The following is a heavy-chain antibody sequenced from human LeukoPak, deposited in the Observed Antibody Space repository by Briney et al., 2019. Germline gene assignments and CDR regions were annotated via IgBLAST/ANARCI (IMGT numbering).Heavy chain of an antibody. Sequence: GGSLRLSCEASGFTFSNYWMSWVRQAPGKGLEWVAHIKEDGSQKRYVDSVEGRFTISRDNAKNSLYLQMNSLRAEDTAVYYCAKPNTGVTGAFDIWGQGTMVTVSS. CDR3: AKPNTGVTGAFDI. CDR1: GFTFSNYW. V-gene: IGHV3-7*03. D-gene: IGHD5-18*01. CDR2: IKEDGSQK. J-gene: IGHJ3*02.